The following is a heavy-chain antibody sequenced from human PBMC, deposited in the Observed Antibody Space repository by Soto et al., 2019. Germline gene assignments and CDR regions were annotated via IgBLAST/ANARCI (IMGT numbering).Heavy chain of an antibody. Sequence: QVQLAESGGGVVQPGRSLRLSCAASGFTFSTYGMHWVRQAPGKRLEWVAFISYDESNKYYADSVKGRFTISRDISRNTLYLQMNSLRAEDMAVYYCARYYYYDSSGTPDYWGQGTLVTVSS. J-gene: IGHJ4*02. D-gene: IGHD3-22*01. V-gene: IGHV3-30*03. CDR2: ISYDESNK. CDR3: ARYYYYDSSGTPDY. CDR1: GFTFSTYG.